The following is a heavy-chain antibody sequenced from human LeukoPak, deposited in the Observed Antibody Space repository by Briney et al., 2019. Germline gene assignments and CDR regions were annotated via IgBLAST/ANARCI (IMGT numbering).Heavy chain of an antibody. J-gene: IGHJ3*02. CDR1: GFTFSSYS. CDR3: ASSLSGSVALDI. CDR2: ISSSSSYI. D-gene: IGHD3-10*01. Sequence: GGSLRLSCAASGFTFSSYSMNWVRQAPGKGLEGVSSISSSSSYIYYADSVKGRFTISRDNAKNSLYLQMNSLRAEDTAVYYCASSLSGSVALDIWGQGTMVTVSS. V-gene: IGHV3-21*01.